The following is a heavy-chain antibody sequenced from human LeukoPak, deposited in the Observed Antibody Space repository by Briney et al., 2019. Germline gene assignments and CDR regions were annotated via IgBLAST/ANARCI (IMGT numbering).Heavy chain of an antibody. CDR2: IYHSGST. CDR3: ARYTGYGGNYNDAFDI. J-gene: IGHJ3*02. D-gene: IGHD4-23*01. Sequence: SETLCLTCAVSGYSISSGYYWGWIRQPPGKGLEWIGSIYHSGSTYYNPSLKSRVTISVDTSKNQFSLKLSSVTAADTAVYYCARYTGYGGNYNDAFDIWGQGTMVTVSS. V-gene: IGHV4-38-2*01. CDR1: GYSISSGYY.